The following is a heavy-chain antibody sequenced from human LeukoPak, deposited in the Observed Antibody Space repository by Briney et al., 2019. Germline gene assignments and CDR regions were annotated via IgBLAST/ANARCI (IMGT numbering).Heavy chain of an antibody. Sequence: SETLSLTCTISGGAINSYYWTWIRQAPGRGLEWIGYVFFGGSTDYSPSLKSRVTISVDTSKNQFSLKLSSVTAADTAVYYCAREAIAAAGPWGQGTLVTVSS. CDR2: VFFGGST. V-gene: IGHV4-59*01. CDR3: AREAIAAAGP. J-gene: IGHJ5*02. D-gene: IGHD6-13*01. CDR1: GGAINSYY.